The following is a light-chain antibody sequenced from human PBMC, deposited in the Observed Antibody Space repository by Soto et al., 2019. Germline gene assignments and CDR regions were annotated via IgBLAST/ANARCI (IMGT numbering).Light chain of an antibody. Sequence: QPVLTQPASVSGSPGRSVTISCTGSSSDVGDFNYVSWYQHLPGRAPKLIIYDVTNRPSGISYRFSASKSGRTASLTISGLQAEDEADYYCSSYSSSITHVVFGGGTQLTVL. CDR2: DVT. CDR3: SSYSSSITHVV. V-gene: IGLV2-14*03. J-gene: IGLJ2*01. CDR1: SSDVGDFNY.